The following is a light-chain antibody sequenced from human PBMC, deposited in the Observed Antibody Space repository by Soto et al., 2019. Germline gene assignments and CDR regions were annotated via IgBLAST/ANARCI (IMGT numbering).Light chain of an antibody. CDR2: YIS. CDR1: QSAGNF. CDR3: QQYNNWPRT. J-gene: IGKJ1*01. V-gene: IGKV3D-15*01. Sequence: EVVMTQSTATLSVSPGETASLSCRASQSAGNFLAWYQQKPGQAPRLLIYYISTRATGIPARFSGSGSGTEFTLTISSLQSEDFAVYYCQQYNNWPRTFGQGTKVDI.